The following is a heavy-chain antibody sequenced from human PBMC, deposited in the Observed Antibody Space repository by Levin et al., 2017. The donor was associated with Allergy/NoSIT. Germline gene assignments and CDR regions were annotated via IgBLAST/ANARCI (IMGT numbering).Heavy chain of an antibody. V-gene: IGHV3-11*01. CDR3: ARDLIAAAGPWWFDP. D-gene: IGHD6-13*01. CDR2: ISSSGSTI. J-gene: IGHJ5*02. Sequence: LSLTCAASGFTFSDYYMSWIRQAPGKGLEWVSYISSSGSTIYYADSVKGRFTISRDNAKNSLYLQMNSLRAEDTAVYYCARDLIAAAGPWWFDPWGQGTLVTVSS. CDR1: GFTFSDYY.